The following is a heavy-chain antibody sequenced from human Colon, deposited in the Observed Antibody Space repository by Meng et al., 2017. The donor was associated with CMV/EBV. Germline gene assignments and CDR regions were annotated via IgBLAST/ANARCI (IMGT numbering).Heavy chain of an antibody. D-gene: IGHD2-15*01. V-gene: IGHV3-13*01. Sequence: GFTFSNYEMHWVRQATGKGLEWVSAIDTAGDTYYLGSVKGRFTISIESAKNSLYLQMNSLRVGDTAVYFCARARCSGGSCKGGFDYWGRGTLVTVSS. CDR3: ARARCSGGSCKGGFDY. J-gene: IGHJ4*02. CDR1: GFTFSNYE. CDR2: IDTAGDT.